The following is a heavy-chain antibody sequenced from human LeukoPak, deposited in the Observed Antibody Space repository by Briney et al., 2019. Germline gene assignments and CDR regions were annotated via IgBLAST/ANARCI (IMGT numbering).Heavy chain of an antibody. CDR1: GFTFRSFEM. CDR3: ARHETDTLGSYYYMDV. V-gene: IGHV4-59*05. Sequence: PGGSLRLSCAASGFTFRSFEMNWLRQAPGKGLEWIGSIYYSGSTYYNPSLKSRVTISVDTSKNQFSLKLSSVTAADTAVYYCARHETDTLGSYYYMDVWGKGTTVTVSS. CDR2: IYYSGST. D-gene: IGHD1-14*01. J-gene: IGHJ6*03.